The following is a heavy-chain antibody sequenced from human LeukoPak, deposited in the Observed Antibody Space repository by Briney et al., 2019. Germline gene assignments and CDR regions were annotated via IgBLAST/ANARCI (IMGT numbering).Heavy chain of an antibody. CDR1: GYTFTGYY. CDR2: INPNSGGT. J-gene: IGHJ6*03. V-gene: IGHV1-2*02. Sequence: ASVNVSCKASGYTFTGYYMHWVRQAPGQGLEWMGWINPNSGGTNYAQKFQGRFTMTTDTSTTTAYMELRSLRSDDTAVYYCARGGKYYYDSSGSFYYYYMDVWGKGTTVTISS. D-gene: IGHD3-22*01. CDR3: ARGGKYYYDSSGSFYYYYMDV.